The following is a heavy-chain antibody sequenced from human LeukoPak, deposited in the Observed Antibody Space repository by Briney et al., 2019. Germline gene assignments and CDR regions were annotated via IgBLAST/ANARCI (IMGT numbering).Heavy chain of an antibody. CDR3: ARDHGILGLNYYMDV. V-gene: IGHV4-59*01. Sequence: PSETLSLTCTVSGGSISSYYWSWIRQPPGKGLEWIGYIYYSGSTNYNPSLKSRVTISVDTSKNQFSLKLSFVTAADTAVYYCARDHGILGLNYYMDVWGKGTTVTVSS. CDR2: IYYSGST. D-gene: IGHD2-15*01. J-gene: IGHJ6*03. CDR1: GGSISSYY.